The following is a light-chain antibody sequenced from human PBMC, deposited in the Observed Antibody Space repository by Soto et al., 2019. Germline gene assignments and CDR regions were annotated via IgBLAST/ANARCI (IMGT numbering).Light chain of an antibody. CDR2: GAS. CDR3: QQYVSSPNT. Sequence: EIVLTQSPGTLSLSPGERATLSCRASQSVISTYLAWYQQKPGQAPRLLIYGASSRATGITDRFSGSGSATDFTLTISTLEPEDFAVYYCQQYVSSPNTFGQGTRLEIK. V-gene: IGKV3-20*01. J-gene: IGKJ5*01. CDR1: QSVISTY.